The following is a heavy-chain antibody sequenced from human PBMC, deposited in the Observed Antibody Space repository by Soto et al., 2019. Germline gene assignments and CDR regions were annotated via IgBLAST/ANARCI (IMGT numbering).Heavy chain of an antibody. CDR2: IHYSGSI. D-gene: IGHD2-21*02. CDR1: GGSISYEYYH. V-gene: IGHV4-30-4*08. J-gene: IGHJ6*02. CDR3: AREDDGGDRDYYGLDV. Sequence: QVQLQQSGPGLVKPSQTLSLTCSVSGGSISYEYYHWTWIRQSPGKGLEWIGYIHYSGSIMYNPSFKSRVTISVDTSKNQFSLQLSSVTVADTAVYFCAREDDGGDRDYYGLDVWGQGTTVTVSS.